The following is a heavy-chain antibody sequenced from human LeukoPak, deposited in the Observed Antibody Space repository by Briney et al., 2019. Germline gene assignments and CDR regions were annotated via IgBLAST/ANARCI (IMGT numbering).Heavy chain of an antibody. Sequence: GGSLRLSCAASGLTFRSYWMSWVRQAPGKGLEWVANINQDGTGKYYLDSVKGRFTISRDNAKKSLNLQMNSLRAEDTALYYCARDGHPFDYWGQGTLVTVSS. CDR3: ARDGHPFDY. V-gene: IGHV3-7*03. J-gene: IGHJ4*02. CDR1: GLTFRSYW. CDR2: INQDGTGK.